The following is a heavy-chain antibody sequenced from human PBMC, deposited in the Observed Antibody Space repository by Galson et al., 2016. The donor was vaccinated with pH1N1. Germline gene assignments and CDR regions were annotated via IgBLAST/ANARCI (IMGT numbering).Heavy chain of an antibody. CDR3: ARAIGSRSDY. CDR2: IKEDGSET. CDR1: GFTFSNYW. V-gene: IGHV3-7*01. D-gene: IGHD3-16*02. J-gene: IGHJ4*02. Sequence: SLRLSCAASGFTFSNYWMHWVRQVPGKGLEWVANIKEDGSETYYVDSVRGRFTISRDNPKNSLYLQMSSLRDEDAALYYCARAIGSRSDYWGQGTLVTVSS.